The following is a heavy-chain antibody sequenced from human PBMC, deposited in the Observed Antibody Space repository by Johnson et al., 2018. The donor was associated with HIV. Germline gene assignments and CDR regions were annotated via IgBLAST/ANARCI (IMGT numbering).Heavy chain of an antibody. CDR1: GFTFSSYA. D-gene: IGHD3-16*01. J-gene: IGHJ3*02. V-gene: IGHV3-30-3*01. CDR3: ARDLVLGAFDI. CDR2: ISYDGSNR. Sequence: QVQLLEYGGGVVQPGRSLRLSCAASGFTFSSYAMHWVRQAPGKGLEWVAVISYDGSNRFYADSVKGRFTISRDNAKNSLYLQMNSLRAEDTAVYYCARDLVLGAFDIWGQGTMVTVSS.